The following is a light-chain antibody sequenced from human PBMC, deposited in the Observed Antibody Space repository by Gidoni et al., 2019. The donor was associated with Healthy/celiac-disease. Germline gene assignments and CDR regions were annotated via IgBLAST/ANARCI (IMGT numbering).Light chain of an antibody. CDR3: QSYDSSLSGSWV. J-gene: IGLJ3*02. Sequence: QSVLTQPPSVSGAPGQRVTISCTGSSSNIGAGYGVHWYQQLPGTAPRLLIFGNSNRPSGVPDRFSGSKSGTSASLAITGLQADDEADYYCQSYDSSLSGSWVFGGGTKLTVL. V-gene: IGLV1-40*01. CDR2: GNS. CDR1: SSNIGAGYG.